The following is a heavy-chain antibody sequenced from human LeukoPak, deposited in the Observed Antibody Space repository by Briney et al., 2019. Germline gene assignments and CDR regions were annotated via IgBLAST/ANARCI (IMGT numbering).Heavy chain of an antibody. V-gene: IGHV3-23*01. CDR3: AKGPQLYSGYHPDY. Sequence: GGSLRLSCAVSGFTFSGFAMTWVRQAPGEGLEWVSTITGSDDTTYYADSVKGRFTISRDYSKNTVHLQLNNLRAEDTAMYYCAKGPQLYSGYHPDYWGQGTLVTVSS. CDR2: ITGSDDTT. CDR1: GFTFSGFA. J-gene: IGHJ4*02. D-gene: IGHD5-12*01.